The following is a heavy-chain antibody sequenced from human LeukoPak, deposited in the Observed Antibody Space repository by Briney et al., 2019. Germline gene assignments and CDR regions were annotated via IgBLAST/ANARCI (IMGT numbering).Heavy chain of an antibody. V-gene: IGHV4-39*01. Sequence: YYMTWIRQPPGKGLEWIGSVYYSGKTNYNPSLKNRVTISVDTSKNQFSLKLRSVTAADTAVFYCARQGYADFSPRPFDYWGQGTLVTVSS. CDR1: YY. D-gene: IGHD4-17*01. CDR2: VYYSGKT. J-gene: IGHJ4*02. CDR3: ARQGYADFSPRPFDY.